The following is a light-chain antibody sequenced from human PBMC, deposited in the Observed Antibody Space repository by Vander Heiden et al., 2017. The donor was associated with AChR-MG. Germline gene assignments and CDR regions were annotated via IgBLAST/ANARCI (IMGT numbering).Light chain of an antibody. V-gene: IGLV3-1*01. J-gene: IGLJ3*02. CDR3: QAWDSRSNGV. Sequence: SCELTPPPSVPVSPGPTSTIPCSRDRLGTKYASWYQQKPGQAPGLVIHQNDNRPSGIPERFSGSSSGNTATLTISGTQSLDEADYFCQAWDSRSNGVFGGGTKLTVL. CDR1: RLGTKY. CDR2: QND.